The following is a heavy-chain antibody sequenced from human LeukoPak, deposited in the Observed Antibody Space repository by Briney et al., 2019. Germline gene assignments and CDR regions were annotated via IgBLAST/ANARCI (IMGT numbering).Heavy chain of an antibody. J-gene: IGHJ4*02. CDR3: ARLPDDYGDYEADY. CDR2: INPNSGGT. CDR1: GYTFTGYY. Sequence: ASVKVSCKASGYTFTGYYMHWVRQAPGQGLEWMGWINPNSGGTDYAQKFQGRATMTRDTSISTAYMEVSRLRSDDTAVYYCARLPDDYGDYEADYWGQGTLVTVSS. V-gene: IGHV1-2*02. D-gene: IGHD4-17*01.